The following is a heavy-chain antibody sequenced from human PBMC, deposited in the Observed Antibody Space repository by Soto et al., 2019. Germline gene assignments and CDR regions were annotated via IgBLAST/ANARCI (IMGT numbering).Heavy chain of an antibody. Sequence: ASVKVSCKASGGTFSSYAMHLVRQAPGQRLEWKGWINAGNSNTKYSQKFQGRVNITRDTSASTAYMELSSLISEDAAVYYCARDLGGWPDYWGQGTLVTVSS. CDR1: GGTFSSYA. J-gene: IGHJ4*02. CDR3: ARDLGGWPDY. V-gene: IGHV1-3*01. D-gene: IGHD2-15*01. CDR2: INAGNSNT.